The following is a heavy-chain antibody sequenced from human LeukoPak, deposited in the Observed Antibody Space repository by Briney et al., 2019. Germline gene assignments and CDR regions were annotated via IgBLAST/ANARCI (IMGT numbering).Heavy chain of an antibody. D-gene: IGHD5-18*01. CDR1: GFSFSNSW. CDR2: THPDGSEK. J-gene: IGHJ4*02. V-gene: IGHV3-7*01. Sequence: PGGPLRLSCVGYGFSFSNSWMNWVRQAPGKGLEWVASTHPDGSEKFYVDSVKGRFTISRDNAKDSLYLQMNSLRAEDTAVYYCARDRGYTSFDYWGQGTLVTVSS. CDR3: ARDRGYTSFDY.